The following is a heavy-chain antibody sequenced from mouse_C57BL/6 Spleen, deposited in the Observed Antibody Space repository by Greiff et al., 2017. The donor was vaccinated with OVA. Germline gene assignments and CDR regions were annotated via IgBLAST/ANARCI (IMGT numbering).Heavy chain of an antibody. CDR2: IDPEDGEP. D-gene: IGHD4-1*01. CDR3: ARLTGNGFAY. CDR1: GFNIKDYY. Sequence: EVQLQESGAELVKPGASVKLSCTASGFNIKDYYMHWVKQRPEQGLEWIGRIDPEDGEPKYAPKFQGKATITADTSSNTAYLQLSSLTSEDTAVYYCARLTGNGFAYWGQGTLVTVSA. J-gene: IGHJ3*01. V-gene: IGHV14-2*01.